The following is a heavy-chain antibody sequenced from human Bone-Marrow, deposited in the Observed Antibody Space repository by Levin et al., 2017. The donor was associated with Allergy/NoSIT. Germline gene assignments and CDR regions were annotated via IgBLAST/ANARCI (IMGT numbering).Heavy chain of an antibody. CDR1: GGSINNYY. V-gene: IGHV4-59*01. CDR2: IYYSGST. D-gene: IGHD2-15*01. J-gene: IGHJ4*02. Sequence: TSETLSLTCTVSGGSINNYYWSWIRQPPGEGLEWIGYIYYSGSTSYNPSLKSRVTISADTSKNHFSLSLSSVIAADSAVYYCARTPRRGGFDSWGQGALITVSS. CDR3: ARTPRRGGFDS.